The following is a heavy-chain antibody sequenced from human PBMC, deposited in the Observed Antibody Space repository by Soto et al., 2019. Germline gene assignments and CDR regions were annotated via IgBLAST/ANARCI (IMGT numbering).Heavy chain of an antibody. V-gene: IGHV4-59*04. CDR2: SSYTGNT. Sequence: PSETLSLTCTVSGGSISSYYWSWIRQPPGKGLEWIGSSSYTGNTYFNPSLRSRVTISVDTSKNQFSLRLTSVTAADTAVYYCARPDSSSWAAPFGSWGQGTLVTVSS. J-gene: IGHJ4*02. D-gene: IGHD6-13*01. CDR1: GGSISSYY. CDR3: ARPDSSSWAAPFGS.